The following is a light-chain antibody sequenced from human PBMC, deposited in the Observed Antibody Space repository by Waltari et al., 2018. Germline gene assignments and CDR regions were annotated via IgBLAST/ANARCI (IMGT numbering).Light chain of an antibody. CDR2: GAS. CDR1: QSVSSN. J-gene: IGKJ1*01. CDR3: QQYINWPSRWT. V-gene: IGKV3-15*01. Sequence: EIVMTQSPATLSVSPGERATLSCRASQSVSSNLAWYQQKPGQAPRLLIYGASTRATGIPARFSGSGSGTEFTLTISSLQSEDFAVYYCQQYINWPSRWTFGQGTKVEIK.